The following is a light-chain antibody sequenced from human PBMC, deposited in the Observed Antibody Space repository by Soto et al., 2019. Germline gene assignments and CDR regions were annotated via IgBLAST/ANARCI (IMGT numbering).Light chain of an antibody. CDR1: QTIDRY. CDR3: QQSYNAPFN. CDR2: AAS. V-gene: IGKV1-39*01. Sequence: DIQMTQSPSSLSASIGDTVTITCRASQTIDRYLNWFQQKSGPAPKLLMNAASTLRSGVPSRFSASGSGTDFTLTISSLQPEDYATYYCQQSYNAPFNFGPGTEVDIK. J-gene: IGKJ3*01.